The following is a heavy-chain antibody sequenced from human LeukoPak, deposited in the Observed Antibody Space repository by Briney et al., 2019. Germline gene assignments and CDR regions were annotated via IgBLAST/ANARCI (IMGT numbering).Heavy chain of an antibody. Sequence: SETLSLTCAVSGYSISSGYYWGWIRQPPGKGLEGIGNIYHSGSAYYNPSLKSRVTMSVDTSKNQFSLKLSSVTATDTAMYYCVRDIYNSDWTALDYWGQGTLVTVSS. D-gene: IGHD6-19*01. J-gene: IGHJ4*02. V-gene: IGHV4-38-2*02. CDR2: IYHSGSA. CDR1: GYSISSGYY. CDR3: VRDIYNSDWTALDY.